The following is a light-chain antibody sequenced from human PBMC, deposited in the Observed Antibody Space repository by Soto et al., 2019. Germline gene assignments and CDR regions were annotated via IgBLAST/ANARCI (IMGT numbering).Light chain of an antibody. CDR2: EVI. J-gene: IGLJ2*01. CDR1: TSDVGGYDF. V-gene: IGLV2-14*01. Sequence: QSALAQPASVSGSPGQSITISCTGTTSDVGGYDFVSWYQQHPGKAPKLMIYEVISRPSGVSDRFSGSKSGNTASLIISGLQAEDEADYYCTSYTTSSTLVFGGGTKLTVL. CDR3: TSYTTSSTLV.